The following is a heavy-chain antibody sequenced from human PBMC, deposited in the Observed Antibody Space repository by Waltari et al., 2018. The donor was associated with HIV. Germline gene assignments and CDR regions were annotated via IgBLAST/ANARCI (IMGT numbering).Heavy chain of an antibody. V-gene: IGHV1-24*01. J-gene: IGHJ4*02. CDR1: GYTLTELS. CDR2: FDPEDGET. D-gene: IGHD1-26*01. CDR3: AALGRSGSYGFDY. Sequence: QVQLVQSGAEVKKPGASVKVSCTVSGYTLTELSMHWVRQAPGKGLEWMGGFDPEDGETLYAQKFQCRVTMTEDTSTDTAYMELSSRRSEGTAVYYCAALGRSGSYGFDYWGQGTLGTVSS.